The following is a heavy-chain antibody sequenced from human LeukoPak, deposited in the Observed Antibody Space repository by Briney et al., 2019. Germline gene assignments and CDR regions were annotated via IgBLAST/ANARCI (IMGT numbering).Heavy chain of an antibody. V-gene: IGHV3-21*01. Sequence: GGSLRLSCAASGFTFSSYGMNWVRRAPGKGLEWVSSISSSSSYIYYADSVKGRFTISRDNAKNSLYLQMNSLRAEDTAVYYCARGTTGYSSGWLIDYWGQGTLVTVSS. CDR2: ISSSSSYI. J-gene: IGHJ4*02. D-gene: IGHD6-19*01. CDR1: GFTFSSYG. CDR3: ARGTTGYSSGWLIDY.